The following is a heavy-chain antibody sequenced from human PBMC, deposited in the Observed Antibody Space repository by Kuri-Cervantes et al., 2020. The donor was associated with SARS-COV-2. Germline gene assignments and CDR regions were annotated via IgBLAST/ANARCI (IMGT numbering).Heavy chain of an antibody. V-gene: IGHV3-11*04. CDR3: ARDSDYVWGSYPLDY. J-gene: IGHJ4*02. Sequence: GESLKISCTASGFIFSDYYMAWIRQAPGKGLEWVSNIGPSGTTKYYADSVKGRFTISRDNAKNSLYLQMSSLRAEDTAVYYCARDSDYVWGSYPLDYWGQGTLVTVSS. CDR2: IGPSGTTK. D-gene: IGHD3-16*02. CDR1: GFIFSDYY.